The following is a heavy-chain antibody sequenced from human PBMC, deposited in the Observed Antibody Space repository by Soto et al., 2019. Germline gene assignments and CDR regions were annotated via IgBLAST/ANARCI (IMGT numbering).Heavy chain of an antibody. Sequence: EVQLLESGGGLVQPGGSLRLSCAASGFTFSSYAMSWVRQAPGKGLEWVSAISGSGGSTYYADSVKGRFTISRDNSKNTLDLQMNSLRAEDTAVYYCATLGGGVPAASFGLIDDACDIWGQGTMVTVSS. V-gene: IGHV3-23*01. CDR2: ISGSGGST. D-gene: IGHD2-2*01. CDR3: ATLGGGVPAASFGLIDDACDI. CDR1: GFTFSSYA. J-gene: IGHJ3*02.